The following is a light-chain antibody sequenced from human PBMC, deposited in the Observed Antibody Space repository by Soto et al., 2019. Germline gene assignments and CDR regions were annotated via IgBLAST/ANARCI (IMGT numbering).Light chain of an antibody. J-gene: IGLJ1*01. CDR2: EVS. Sequence: QSVLTQPPSASGSPGQSVTISCTGTSSDVGGYKYVSWYQQHPGKVPKLMIYEVSKRPSGVPDRFSGSKSGNTASLTVSGLQAEDEADYYCSSFAGGNNVFGTGTKLT. V-gene: IGLV2-8*01. CDR3: SSFAGGNNV. CDR1: SSDVGGYKY.